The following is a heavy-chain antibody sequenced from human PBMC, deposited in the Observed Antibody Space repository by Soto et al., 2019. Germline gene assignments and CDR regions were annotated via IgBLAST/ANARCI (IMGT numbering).Heavy chain of an antibody. CDR2: SYYSGST. Sequence: QVQLQESGPGLVKPSQTLSLTCTVSGGPISSGGNYWSWIRQHPVKGLEWIGYSYYSGSTIYNQSLKSRVTIAVDTSKNQFSLKLSSVTAADTAVYYCARDHCSGGTCYFDDWGQGTLVTVSS. D-gene: IGHD2-15*01. J-gene: IGHJ4*02. V-gene: IGHV4-31*03. CDR1: GGPISSGGNY. CDR3: ARDHCSGGTCYFDD.